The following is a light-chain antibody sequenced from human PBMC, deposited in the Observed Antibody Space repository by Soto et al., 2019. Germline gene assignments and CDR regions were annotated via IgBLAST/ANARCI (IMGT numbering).Light chain of an antibody. CDR3: QHRSSWPIP. V-gene: IGKV3-11*01. CDR2: DIS. J-gene: IGKJ5*01. Sequence: EIGLTESPGPLTWSPGEIATLSCMASQSFSGYLAWYQQEPGHAPRLLIYDISKRASGIPARFSCSGSATDFTLTFGSLEPEDCAVYYCQHRSSWPIPFAQGTRLE. CDR1: QSFSGY.